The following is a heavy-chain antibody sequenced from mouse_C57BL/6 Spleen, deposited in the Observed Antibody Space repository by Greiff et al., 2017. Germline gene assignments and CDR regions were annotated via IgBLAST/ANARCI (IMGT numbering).Heavy chain of an antibody. CDR3: ARRGTTVVAKGYWYFDV. Sequence: VQLQQSGPELVKPGASVKIPCKASGYTFTDYNMDWVKQSHGKSLEWIGDINPNNGGTIYNQKFKGKATLTVDKSSSTAYMELRSLTSEDTAVYYCARRGTTVVAKGYWYFDVWGTGTTVTVSS. D-gene: IGHD1-1*01. J-gene: IGHJ1*03. V-gene: IGHV1-18*01. CDR2: INPNNGGT. CDR1: GYTFTDYN.